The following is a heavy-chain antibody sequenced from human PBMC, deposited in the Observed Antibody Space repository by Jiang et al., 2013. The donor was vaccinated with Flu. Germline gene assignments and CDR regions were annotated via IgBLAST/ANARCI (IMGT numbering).Heavy chain of an antibody. CDR3: AKGNQELMVYASPLMVFGMDV. V-gene: IGHV3-23*01. CDR1: GFTFSSYA. J-gene: IGHJ6*04. D-gene: IGHD2-8*01. Sequence: QLLESGGGLVQPGGSLRLSCAASGFTFSSYAMSWVRQAPGKGLEWVSAISGSGGSTYYADSVKGRFTISRDNSKNTLYLQMNSLRAEDTAVYYCAKGNQELMVYASPLMVFGMDVWGKGTTVTVSS. CDR2: ISGSGGST.